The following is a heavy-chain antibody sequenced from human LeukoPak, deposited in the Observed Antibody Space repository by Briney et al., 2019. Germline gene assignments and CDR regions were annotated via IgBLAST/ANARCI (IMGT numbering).Heavy chain of an antibody. CDR1: GFTFSSYS. J-gene: IGHJ4*02. CDR3: ARERLLRYFVWDY. D-gene: IGHD3-9*01. CDR2: ISYDGSNK. V-gene: IGHV3-30*03. Sequence: GGSLRLSCAASGFTFSSYSMNWVRQAPGKGLEWVAVISYDGSNKYYADSVKGRFTISRDNSKNTLYLQMNSLRAEDTAVYYCARERLLRYFVWDYWGQGTLVTVSS.